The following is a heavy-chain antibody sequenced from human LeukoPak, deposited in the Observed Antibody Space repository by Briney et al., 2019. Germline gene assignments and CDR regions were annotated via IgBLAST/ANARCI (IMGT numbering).Heavy chain of an antibody. Sequence: KASETLSLTCSVSGVPISSRSYYWGWIRQPPGKGLEWIGSMYFSGTTYYNPSLKSRVTMSVHTPENLLSLRLTSVTATDTAIYYCARHLRFGSSALPRDVFDIWGRGTVVSVSS. CDR1: GVPISSRSYY. CDR3: ARHLRFGSSALPRDVFDI. V-gene: IGHV4-39*01. J-gene: IGHJ4*02. CDR2: MYFSGTT. D-gene: IGHD1-26*01.